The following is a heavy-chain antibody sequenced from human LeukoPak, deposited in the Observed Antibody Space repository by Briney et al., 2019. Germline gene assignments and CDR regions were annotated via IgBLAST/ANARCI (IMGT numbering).Heavy chain of an antibody. CDR1: GFTFSSYW. CDR2: INGDGSST. CDR3: ARSHYYDSSAYYFNYGLDV. J-gene: IGHJ6*02. Sequence: GSLRLSCAASGFTFSSYWMHWVRQPPGKGLVWVSRINGDGSSTRYADSVKGRFTVSRDNAKNTLYLQMNSLRAEDTAVYYCARSHYYDSSAYYFNYGLDVWGQGTTDIVSS. D-gene: IGHD3-22*01. V-gene: IGHV3-74*01.